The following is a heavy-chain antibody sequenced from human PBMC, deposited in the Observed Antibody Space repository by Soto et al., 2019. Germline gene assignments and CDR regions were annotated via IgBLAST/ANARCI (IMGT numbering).Heavy chain of an antibody. CDR1: GFTFSSYA. CDR2: ISSNGGST. Sequence: LRLSCSASGFTFSSYAMHWVRQAPGKGLEYVSAISSNGGSTYYADSVKGRFTISRDNSKNTLYLQMSSLRAEDTAVYYCVKEKFGGYSGYDRYYYYYGMDVWGQGTTVTVSS. V-gene: IGHV3-64D*06. J-gene: IGHJ6*02. CDR3: VKEKFGGYSGYDRYYYYYGMDV. D-gene: IGHD5-12*01.